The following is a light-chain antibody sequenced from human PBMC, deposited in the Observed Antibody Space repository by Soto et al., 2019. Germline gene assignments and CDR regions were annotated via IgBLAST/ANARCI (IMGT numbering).Light chain of an antibody. CDR2: EGS. CDR1: SSDIGGYYF. J-gene: IGLJ3*02. V-gene: IGLV2-23*01. CDR3: CSYANTTTV. Sequence: QSVLTKPASVSGSPGQSITISCTGVSSDIGGYYFVSWYQHHSGKAPKLMIYEGSKRPSGVSNRFSGSKSDNTASLTISGLQAEDEADYYCCSYANTTTVFGAGTKVTVL.